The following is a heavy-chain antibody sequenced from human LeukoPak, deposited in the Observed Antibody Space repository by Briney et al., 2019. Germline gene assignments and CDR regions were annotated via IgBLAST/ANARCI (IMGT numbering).Heavy chain of an antibody. Sequence: SETLSLTCTVSGGSISSSSYYWGWIHQPPGKGLEWIGSIYYSGSTYYNPSLKSRVTISVDTSKNQFSLKLSSVTAADTAVYYCASINSMGYFDYWGQGTLVTVSS. CDR1: GGSISSSSYY. D-gene: IGHD1-1*01. CDR2: IYYSGST. V-gene: IGHV4-39*07. CDR3: ASINSMGYFDY. J-gene: IGHJ4*02.